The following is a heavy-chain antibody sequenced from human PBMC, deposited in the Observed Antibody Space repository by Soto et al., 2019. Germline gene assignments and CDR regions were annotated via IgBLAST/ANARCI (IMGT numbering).Heavy chain of an antibody. CDR2: IIPIFGTA. D-gene: IGHD5-12*01. Sequence: QVQLVQSGAEVKKPGSSVKVSCKASGGTFSSYAISWVRQAPGQGLEWMGGIIPIFGTANYAQKCQGRVTITADESTSTAYMELSSLRSDDTAVYYCASRPLQYIVATIGTYYFDYWGQGTLVTVSS. CDR3: ASRPLQYIVATIGTYYFDY. J-gene: IGHJ4*02. V-gene: IGHV1-69*12. CDR1: GGTFSSYA.